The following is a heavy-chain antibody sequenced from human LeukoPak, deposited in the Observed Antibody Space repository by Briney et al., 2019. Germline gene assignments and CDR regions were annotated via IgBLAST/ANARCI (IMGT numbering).Heavy chain of an antibody. Sequence: SETLSLTCTVSGGSISSYYWSWLRQPPGKGLEWIGYIYYSGSTNYNPSLESRVTISVDTSKNQFSLELTSVTAADTAVYYCARDSSGYYNHFDYWGQGTLVTVSS. D-gene: IGHD3-22*01. CDR2: IYYSGST. J-gene: IGHJ4*02. CDR3: ARDSSGYYNHFDY. V-gene: IGHV4-59*01. CDR1: GGSISSYY.